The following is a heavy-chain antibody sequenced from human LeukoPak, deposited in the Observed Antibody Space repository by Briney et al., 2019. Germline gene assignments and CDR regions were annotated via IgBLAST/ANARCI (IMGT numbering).Heavy chain of an antibody. CDR2: IWYDGSNK. CDR3: ARGNGGGYFDY. D-gene: IGHD2-8*01. Sequence: HTGGSLRLPCVASGFTFSSYGMHWVRQAPGKGLEWVAVIWYDGSNKYYADSVKGRFTISRDNSKNTLYLQMNSLRAEDTAVYYCARGNGGGYFDYWGQGTLVTVSS. V-gene: IGHV3-33*01. CDR1: GFTFSSYG. J-gene: IGHJ4*02.